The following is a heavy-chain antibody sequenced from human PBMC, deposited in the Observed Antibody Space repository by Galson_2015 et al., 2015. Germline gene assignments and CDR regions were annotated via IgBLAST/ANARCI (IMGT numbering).Heavy chain of an antibody. CDR1: GFTFSSYE. V-gene: IGHV3-48*03. J-gene: IGHJ4*02. D-gene: IGHD6-19*01. CDR3: ARGDLQWLATIDY. CDR2: ISSSGSTI. Sequence: SLRLSCAASGFTFSSYEMHWVRQAPGKGLEWVSYISSSGSTIYYADSVKGRFTISRDNAKNSLYLQMNSLRAEDTAVYYCARGDLQWLATIDYWGQGTLVTVSS.